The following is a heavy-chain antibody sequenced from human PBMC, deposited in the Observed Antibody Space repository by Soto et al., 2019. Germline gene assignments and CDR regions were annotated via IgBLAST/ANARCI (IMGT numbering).Heavy chain of an antibody. J-gene: IGHJ6*02. Sequence: GGSLRLSCEASGFTFSKFGIHWVRQAPGKGLEWVAVVSYDGSFKYYADSVKGRFTISRDNSKNTLYLQMNSLRPEDTALYYCAKDSDQLLFEYYYYGMDVWGQGTTVTVSS. V-gene: IGHV3-30*18. CDR3: AKDSDQLLFEYYYYGMDV. D-gene: IGHD2-2*01. CDR2: VSYDGSFK. CDR1: GFTFSKFG.